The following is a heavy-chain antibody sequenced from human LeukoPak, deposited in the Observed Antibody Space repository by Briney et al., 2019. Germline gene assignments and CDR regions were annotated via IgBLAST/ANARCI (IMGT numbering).Heavy chain of an antibody. CDR2: INWNGGST. V-gene: IGHV3-20*04. CDR3: ARDTSSGWYFDY. J-gene: IGHJ4*02. Sequence: PGGSLRLSSAVSGFTFDDYGMSWVRQAPGKGLEWVSGINWNGGSTGYVDSVKGRFTISRDNAKNSLHLQMNSLRAEDTALYYCARDTSSGWYFDYWGQGTLVTVSS. CDR1: GFTFDDYG. D-gene: IGHD6-19*01.